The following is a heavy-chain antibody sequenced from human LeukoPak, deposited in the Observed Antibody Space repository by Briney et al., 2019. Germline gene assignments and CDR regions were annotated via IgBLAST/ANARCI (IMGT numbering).Heavy chain of an antibody. Sequence: GASVKVSCKASGYTFTSYGISWVRQAPGQGLEWMGGIIPIFGTANYAQKFQGRVTITADESTSTAYMELSSLRSEDTAVYYCARRRYDGRGHLDHFDYWGQGTLVTVSS. CDR3: ARRRYDGRGHLDHFDY. CDR2: IIPIFGTA. CDR1: GYTFTSYG. V-gene: IGHV1-69*13. D-gene: IGHD3-22*01. J-gene: IGHJ4*02.